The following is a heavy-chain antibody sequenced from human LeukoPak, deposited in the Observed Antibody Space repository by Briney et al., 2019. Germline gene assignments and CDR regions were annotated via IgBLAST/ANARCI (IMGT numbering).Heavy chain of an antibody. CDR2: INLDGSEI. J-gene: IGHJ4*02. Sequence: GGSLRLSCAVSGFTFSRFRMSWVRQPPGKGLEWVANINLDGSEIYYVDSVKGRFTVSTDNAKNSLYLQMTSLRAEDTAVYYCASSWGSAIDFWGQGTLVTVSS. D-gene: IGHD3-16*01. V-gene: IGHV3-7*01. CDR3: ASSWGSAIDF. CDR1: GFTFSRFR.